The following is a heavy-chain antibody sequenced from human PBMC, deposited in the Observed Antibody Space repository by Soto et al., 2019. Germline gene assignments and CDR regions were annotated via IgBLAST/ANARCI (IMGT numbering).Heavy chain of an antibody. D-gene: IGHD3-16*02. CDR2: IYHSGST. V-gene: IGHV4-4*02. Sequence: QVQLQESGPGLVKPSGTLSLTCAVSSGSISSSNWWSWVRQPPGKGLEWIGEIYHSGSTNYNPSLKSRVTISVDKSKNQFSLKLSSVTAADTAVYYCASLNYDYIWGSYRSYYFDYWGQGTLVTVSS. CDR3: ASLNYDYIWGSYRSYYFDY. J-gene: IGHJ4*02. CDR1: SGSISSSNW.